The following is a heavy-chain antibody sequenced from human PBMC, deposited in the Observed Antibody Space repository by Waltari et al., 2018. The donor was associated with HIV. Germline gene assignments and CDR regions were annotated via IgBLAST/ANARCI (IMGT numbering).Heavy chain of an antibody. V-gene: IGHV3-48*01. CDR3: ARDINGGWGY. Sequence: EVQLVESGGGLVQPGGSLRLSCAASGFTFSNYTMNWVRQAPGKGLEWVSYISRSRSSIFYADSVKGRFTISRDNAKNSLYLQMNSLRVEDTAVYYCARDINGGWGYWGQGTLVTVAS. CDR1: GFTFSNYT. CDR2: ISRSRSSI. D-gene: IGHD7-27*01. J-gene: IGHJ4*02.